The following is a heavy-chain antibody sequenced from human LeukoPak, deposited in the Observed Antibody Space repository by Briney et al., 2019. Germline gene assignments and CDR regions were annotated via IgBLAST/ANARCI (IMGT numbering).Heavy chain of an antibody. V-gene: IGHV3-48*03. CDR1: GFTFSSYE. J-gene: IGHJ4*02. CDR2: ISSSGSTI. CDR3: ASSYYYDSSGYYPHFDY. D-gene: IGHD3-22*01. Sequence: PGGSLRLSCTASGFTFSSYEMNWLRQAPGKGLEWVSYISSSGSTIYYADSVKGRFTISRDNAKNSLYLQMNSLRAEDTAVYYCASSYYYDSSGYYPHFDYWGQGTLVTVSS.